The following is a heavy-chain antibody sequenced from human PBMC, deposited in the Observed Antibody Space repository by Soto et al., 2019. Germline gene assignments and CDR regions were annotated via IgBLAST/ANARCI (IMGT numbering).Heavy chain of an antibody. CDR1: GYTFTGYA. CDR2: INAGNGNT. D-gene: IGHD6-19*01. V-gene: IGHV1-3*05. J-gene: IGHJ4*02. CDR3: ARAVAVPADFDY. Sequence: QVQLVQSGAEEKKPGASVKVSCKASGYTFTGYAMHWVRQAPGQRLEWMGWINAGNGNTKYSQKFQGRVTITRDTSASTAYMELSSLSSEATAVYSCARAVAVPADFDYWGQETLVTVSS.